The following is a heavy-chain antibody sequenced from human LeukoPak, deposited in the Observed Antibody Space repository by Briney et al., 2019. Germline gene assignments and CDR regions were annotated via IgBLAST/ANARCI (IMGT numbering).Heavy chain of an antibody. J-gene: IGHJ4*02. D-gene: IGHD5-24*01. V-gene: IGHV3-48*02. Sequence: TGGSLRLSCAASGFTFRSYSMNWVRQAPGKGLEWVSFISGMSSTIYYADSVKGRFTISRDNAKNSVYLRMNSLRDEDTAVYYCARDSSDAYNPEPGYWGQGTLVTVSS. CDR2: ISGMSSTI. CDR1: GFTFRSYS. CDR3: ARDSSDAYNPEPGY.